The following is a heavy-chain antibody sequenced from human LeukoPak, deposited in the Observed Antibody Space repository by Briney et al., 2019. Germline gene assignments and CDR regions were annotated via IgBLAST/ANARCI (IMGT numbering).Heavy chain of an antibody. V-gene: IGHV4-34*01. CDR1: GGSFSGYY. Sequence: PSETLSLTCAVYGGSFSGYYWSWIRQPPGKGLEWIGEINHSGSTNYNPSLKGRVTISVDTSKNQFSLKLSFVTAADTAVYYCARVTYDYVWGSYRPISDYFDYWGQGTLVTVSS. D-gene: IGHD3-16*02. CDR3: ARVTYDYVWGSYRPISDYFDY. CDR2: INHSGST. J-gene: IGHJ4*02.